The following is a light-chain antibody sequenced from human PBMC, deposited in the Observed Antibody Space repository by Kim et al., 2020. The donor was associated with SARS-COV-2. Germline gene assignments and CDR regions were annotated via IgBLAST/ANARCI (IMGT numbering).Light chain of an antibody. J-gene: IGLJ2*01. CDR2: DVT. V-gene: IGLV2-14*03. Sequence: QSALTQHASVSGSPGQSITISCTGTSSDVGGYNYVSWYQQHPGKAPKLMIFDVTKRPSGVSSRFSGSKSDNTASLTISGLQAEDEADYYCSSYASSDTLLFGGGTK. CDR3: SSYASSDTLL. CDR1: SSDVGGYNY.